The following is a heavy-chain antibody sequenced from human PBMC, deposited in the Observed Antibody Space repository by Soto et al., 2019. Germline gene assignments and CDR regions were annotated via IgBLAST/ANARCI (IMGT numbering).Heavy chain of an antibody. CDR1: GGSISSGGYY. CDR2: IYYSGST. CDR3: ASSGLEHYYDSSGSLTPNFDY. V-gene: IGHV4-31*03. D-gene: IGHD3-22*01. J-gene: IGHJ4*02. Sequence: KPSETLSLTCTFSGGSISSGGYYWSWIRQHPGKGLEWIGYIYYSGSTYYNPSLKSRVTISVDTSKNQFSLKLSSVTAADTAVYYCASSGLEHYYDSSGSLTPNFDYWGQGTLVTVSS.